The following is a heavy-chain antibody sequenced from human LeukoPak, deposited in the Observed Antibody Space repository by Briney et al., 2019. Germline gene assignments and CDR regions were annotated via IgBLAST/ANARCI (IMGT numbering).Heavy chain of an antibody. CDR2: INPNSGGT. V-gene: IGHV1-2*02. CDR3: AREKKKNHYYDSSGYYCN. D-gene: IGHD3-22*01. CDR1: GYTFTGYY. J-gene: IGHJ4*02. Sequence: ASVKVSCKASGYTFTGYYMHWVRQAPGQGLEWMGWINPNSGGTNYAQKFQGRVNMTRDTSISTAYMELSRLRSDDTAVYYCAREKKKNHYYDSSGYYCNWGQGTLVTVSS.